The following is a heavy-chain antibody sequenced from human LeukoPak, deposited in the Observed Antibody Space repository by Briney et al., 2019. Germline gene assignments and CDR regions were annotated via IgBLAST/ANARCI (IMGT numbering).Heavy chain of an antibody. J-gene: IGHJ3*02. CDR2: IYSGGRT. D-gene: IGHD3-10*01. CDR1: GFILSSNY. V-gene: IGHV3-53*01. Sequence: GGALRLSCAASGFILSSNYMSWVRQAPGKGLEWGSVIYSGGRTYYTDSVKGRVTISRDNSKNTLYLLMKSVRAEDTAVYYIARGLGWELDGPFDIWGQGTMVTVSS. CDR3: ARGLGWELDGPFDI.